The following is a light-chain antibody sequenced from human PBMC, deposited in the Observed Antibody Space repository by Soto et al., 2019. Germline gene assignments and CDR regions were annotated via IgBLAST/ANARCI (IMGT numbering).Light chain of an antibody. V-gene: IGLV4-69*01. J-gene: IGLJ2*01. CDR2: LNSAGSH. Sequence: QSVLTQSPSASASLGASVKLTCTLSSGHSSYAIAWHQQHPEKGPRYLMKLNSAGSHSKGDGIPDRFSGSSSGAERYLTISSLQSEDQADYSCQTWGTGIQVFGGGTKLTVL. CDR1: SGHSSYA. CDR3: QTWGTGIQV.